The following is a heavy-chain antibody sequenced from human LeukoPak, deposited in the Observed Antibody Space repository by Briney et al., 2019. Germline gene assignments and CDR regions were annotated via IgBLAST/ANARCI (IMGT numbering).Heavy chain of an antibody. CDR3: ASYDYVWGSIFHT. CDR1: GGSISSSSYY. Sequence: PSETLSLTCTVSGGSISSSSYYWGWIRQPPGKGLEWIGSIYYSGSTYYNPSLKSRVTISVDTSKNQFSLKLSSVTAADTAVYYCASYDYVWGSIFHTWGQGTLVTVSS. J-gene: IGHJ5*02. CDR2: IYYSGST. D-gene: IGHD3-16*01. V-gene: IGHV4-39*01.